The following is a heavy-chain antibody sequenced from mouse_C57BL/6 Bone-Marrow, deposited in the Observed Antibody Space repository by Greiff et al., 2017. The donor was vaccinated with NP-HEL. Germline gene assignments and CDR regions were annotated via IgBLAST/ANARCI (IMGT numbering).Heavy chain of an antibody. J-gene: IGHJ3*01. D-gene: IGHD1-1*01. Sequence: VKLQQPGAELVKPGASVKLSCKASGYTFTSYWMHWVKQRPGQGLEWIGMIHPNSGSTNYNEKFKSKATLTVDKSSSTAYMQLSSLTSEDSAVYYCARITTVVAPSYWGQGTLVTVSA. CDR2: IHPNSGST. CDR3: ARITTVVAPSY. V-gene: IGHV1-64*01. CDR1: GYTFTSYW.